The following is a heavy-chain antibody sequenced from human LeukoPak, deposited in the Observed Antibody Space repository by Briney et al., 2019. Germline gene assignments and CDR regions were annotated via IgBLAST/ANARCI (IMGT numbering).Heavy chain of an antibody. D-gene: IGHD1-1*01. CDR1: GFTFSTYW. J-gene: IGHJ6*03. CDR2: IKKDGSEK. V-gene: IGHV3-7*01. CDR3: ARGGNSNWNYYYSYYYIDV. Sequence: GGSLRLSCAASGFTFSTYWMSWVRQAPGKGLEWVANIKKDGSEKYYVDSVKGRFTISRDNAKNSLYLQMHSLRAEDTAMYYCARGGNSNWNYYYSYYYIDVWGKGTTVTISS.